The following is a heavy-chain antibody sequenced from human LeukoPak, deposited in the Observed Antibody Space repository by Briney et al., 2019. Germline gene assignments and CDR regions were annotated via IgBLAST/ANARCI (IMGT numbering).Heavy chain of an antibody. CDR2: INHSGST. Sequence: PSETLSLTCTVSGGSISSYYWSWIRQPPGKGLEWIGEINHSGSTNYNPSLKSRVTISVDTSKNQFSLKLSSVTAADTAVYYCARGGYSINWADAFDIWGQGTMVTVSS. J-gene: IGHJ3*02. CDR1: GGSISSYY. D-gene: IGHD6-13*01. CDR3: ARGGYSINWADAFDI. V-gene: IGHV4-34*01.